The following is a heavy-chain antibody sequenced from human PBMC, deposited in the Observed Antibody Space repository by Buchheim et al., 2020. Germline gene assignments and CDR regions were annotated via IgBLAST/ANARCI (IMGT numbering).Heavy chain of an antibody. J-gene: IGHJ4*02. V-gene: IGHV3-30*03. CDR1: GFTFNFYG. CDR3: GRGREYGDY. Sequence: QVQLVESGGGVVQPGRSLRLSCATSGFTFNFYGMHWVRQAPGRGLEWVAVISYDGSTKYYADSVKGRFTISRDNSKNTLYLQMNSLIAEDTAVYYCGRGREYGDYWGQGTL. D-gene: IGHD2/OR15-2a*01. CDR2: ISYDGSTK.